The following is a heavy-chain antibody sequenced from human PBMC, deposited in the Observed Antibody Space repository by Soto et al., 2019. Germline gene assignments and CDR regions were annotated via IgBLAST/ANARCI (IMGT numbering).Heavy chain of an antibody. D-gene: IGHD3-10*01. CDR3: AREVQVHTPAFVY. J-gene: IGHJ4*02. CDR1: GGTFNTYA. V-gene: IGHV1-69*19. Sequence: QVQLVQSGAEMKKPGSSVKVSCQSSGGTFNTYAMNWVRQAPGHGPAWMGDISPMFGAANYATKFQGRVTITADESTCTSYMQLSSLTSEDTSLYFCAREVQVHTPAFVYWGQGTLVTVSS. CDR2: ISPMFGAA.